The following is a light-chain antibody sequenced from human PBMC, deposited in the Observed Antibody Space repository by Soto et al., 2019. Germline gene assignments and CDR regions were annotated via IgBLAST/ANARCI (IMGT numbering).Light chain of an antibody. V-gene: IGLV1-40*01. Sequence: QSVLTQPPSVSGAPGQRVTISCTGSSSNIGAGYDVHWYQQLPGTAPKLLIHGNNNRPSGVPDRFSGSKSGTSASLAITGLQAEDEADYYCQSYDSSLSGVVFGGGTKLTV. CDR3: QSYDSSLSGVV. CDR2: GNN. CDR1: SSNIGAGYD. J-gene: IGLJ2*01.